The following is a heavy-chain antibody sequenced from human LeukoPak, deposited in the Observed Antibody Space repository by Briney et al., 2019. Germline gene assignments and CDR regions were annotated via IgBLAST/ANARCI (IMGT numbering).Heavy chain of an antibody. CDR3: AKDVTMVRGVKPRAAYMDV. V-gene: IGHV3-30*18. CDR2: ISYDGSNK. Sequence: GRSLRLSCAASGFTFSSYGMHWVRQAPGKGLEWVAVISYDGSNKYYADSVKGRFTISRDNSKNTLYLQMNSLRAEDTAVYYCAKDVTMVRGVKPRAAYMDVWGKGTTVTVSS. J-gene: IGHJ6*03. D-gene: IGHD3-10*01. CDR1: GFTFSSYG.